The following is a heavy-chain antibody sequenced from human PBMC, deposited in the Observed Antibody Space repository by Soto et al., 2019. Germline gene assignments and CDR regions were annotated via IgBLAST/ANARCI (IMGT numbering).Heavy chain of an antibody. CDR2: IIPIYGTT. CDR3: ARATVTALTD. V-gene: IGHV1-69*06. CDR1: GGTFRSNT. D-gene: IGHD2-21*02. J-gene: IGHJ4*02. Sequence: QMQLVQSGAEVKKAGSSVKVSCKASGGTFRSNTISWVRQVPGQGLEWMGGIIPIYGTTNYAQKFQGRLTITADKSTSTAYMELSSLRSEDTAVFYCARATVTALTDWGQGTQVTVSS.